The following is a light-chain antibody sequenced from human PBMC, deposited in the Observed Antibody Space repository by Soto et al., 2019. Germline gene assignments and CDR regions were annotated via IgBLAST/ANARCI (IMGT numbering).Light chain of an antibody. CDR1: QTISNW. J-gene: IGKJ3*01. CDR2: QAS. V-gene: IGKV1-5*03. CDR3: QHYNTYSWFT. Sequence: DIQMTQSPSTLSASVGDTVTITCRASQTISNWLAWYQQKPGKAPKLLIYQASTLESGVPSRFSGSGSETEFTLTISSVQPDDFATSYCQHYNTYSWFTFGPGTKVDIK.